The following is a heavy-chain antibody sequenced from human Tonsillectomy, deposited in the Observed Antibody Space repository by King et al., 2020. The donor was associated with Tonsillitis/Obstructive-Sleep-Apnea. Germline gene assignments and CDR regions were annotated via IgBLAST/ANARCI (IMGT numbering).Heavy chain of an antibody. J-gene: IGHJ6*03. Sequence: QLQESGPGLVKPSETLSLTCTVSGGSVSSSDYYWGWIRQPPGKGLEWIGTIYYDGTTYYNPPLKSRVTISVAPSENQFSLNLNSVTATDTAVYYCARHSRDRSWGDYFCYMDVWGKGTTVTVSS. CDR2: IYYDGTT. V-gene: IGHV4-39*01. CDR1: GGSVSSSDYY. D-gene: IGHD3-16*01. CDR3: ARHSRDRSWGDYFCYMDV.